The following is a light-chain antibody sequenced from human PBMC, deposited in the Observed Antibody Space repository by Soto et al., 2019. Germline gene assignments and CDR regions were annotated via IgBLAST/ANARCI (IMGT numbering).Light chain of an antibody. CDR3: CSFAGSYTYV. CDR1: SSDVGRYDY. J-gene: IGLJ1*01. Sequence: LTQPRSVSGSPGQSVTISCTGTSSDVGRYDYVSWYQQHPGKAPKLIIYDVSERPSGVPDRFSGSKFGNTASLTISGLQAEDGADYSCCSFAGSYTYVFGTGTKVTVL. V-gene: IGLV2-11*01. CDR2: DVS.